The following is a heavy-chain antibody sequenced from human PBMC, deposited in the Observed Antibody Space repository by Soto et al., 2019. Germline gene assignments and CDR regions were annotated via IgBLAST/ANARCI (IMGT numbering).Heavy chain of an antibody. V-gene: IGHV4-30-4*01. CDR2: IYYSGST. J-gene: IGHJ4*02. Sequence: QVQLQESGPGLVKPSQTLCLSCSVSGGSISSGDYYWSWIRQPPGKGLEWIGYIYYSGSTYYNPSLKSRVTISVDTSKNQFSLKLSSVTAADTAVYYCAREDVTTTEFDYWGQVTLVTVSS. D-gene: IGHD4-17*01. CDR3: AREDVTTTEFDY. CDR1: GGSISSGDYY.